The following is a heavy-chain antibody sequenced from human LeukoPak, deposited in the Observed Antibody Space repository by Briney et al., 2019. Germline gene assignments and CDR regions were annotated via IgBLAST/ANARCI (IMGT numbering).Heavy chain of an antibody. Sequence: GGSLRLSCTVSGFTFSSYAIYWVRQAPGKGLEWVAVISYDGNNKYYADSVRGRFTISRGNSKDTLYLQMNSLRAEDTAVYYCARDFSPYTNGWYAGYWGQGTLVTVSS. CDR3: ARDFSPYTNGWYAGY. D-gene: IGHD6-19*01. CDR1: GFTFSSYA. CDR2: ISYDGNNK. J-gene: IGHJ4*02. V-gene: IGHV3-30-3*01.